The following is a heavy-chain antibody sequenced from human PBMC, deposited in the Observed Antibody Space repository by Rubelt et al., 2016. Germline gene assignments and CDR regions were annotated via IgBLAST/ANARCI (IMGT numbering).Heavy chain of an antibody. D-gene: IGHD3-3*01. CDR3: ARLGGLRFLEWLSDL. J-gene: IGHJ2*01. Sequence: VQLVESGGGLVQPGGSLRLSCAASGFTFSSYSMNWVRQAPGKGLEWVSYISSSSSTIYYAESVRGRFTISRDNAKNALYLQMNSLRAEDTAVYYCARLGGLRFLEWLSDLWGRGTLVTVSS. CDR2: ISSSSSTI. CDR1: GFTFSSYS. V-gene: IGHV3-48*04.